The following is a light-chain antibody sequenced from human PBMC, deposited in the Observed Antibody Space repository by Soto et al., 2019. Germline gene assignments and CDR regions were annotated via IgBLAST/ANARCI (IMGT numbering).Light chain of an antibody. CDR1: SSDVGKYNY. J-gene: IGLJ3*02. CDR3: VSYTSSVTLV. V-gene: IGLV2-14*01. CDR2: EVS. Sequence: QSVLTQPASVSGSPGQSITISCTGTSSDVGKYNYVSWYQQHPAKAPTLIIYEVSNRPSGVSDRFSGSKSGNTASLTISGLQPEDEAHYYCVSYTSSVTLVSGGGTKLTVL.